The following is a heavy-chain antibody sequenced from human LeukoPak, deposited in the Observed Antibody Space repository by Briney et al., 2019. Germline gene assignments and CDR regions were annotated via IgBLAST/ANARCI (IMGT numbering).Heavy chain of an antibody. D-gene: IGHD6-19*01. CDR2: VNPNSGGT. CDR3: ARDAAVAPLFDP. V-gene: IGHV1-2*02. Sequence: ASLKLSCTASGYTFTGYYMHWVRQAPGQGLEWMGWVNPNSGGTNYAEKFQGRVTMSRDTSISTAYMELSRLRADDTAVYYCARDAAVAPLFDPWGQGTLVTVSS. J-gene: IGHJ5*02. CDR1: GYTFTGYY.